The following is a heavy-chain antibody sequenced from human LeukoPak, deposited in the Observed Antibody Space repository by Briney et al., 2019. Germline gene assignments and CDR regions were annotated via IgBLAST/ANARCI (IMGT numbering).Heavy chain of an antibody. Sequence: SSVKASCKASGGTFSSYAISWVRQAPGQGLEWMGRIIPIFGTANYAQKFQGRVTITTDESTSTAYMELSSLRSEDTAVYYCTCGQGVVVAATPFDYWGQGTLVTVSS. CDR3: TCGQGVVVAATPFDY. D-gene: IGHD2-15*01. V-gene: IGHV1-69*05. CDR1: GGTFSSYA. CDR2: IIPIFGTA. J-gene: IGHJ4*02.